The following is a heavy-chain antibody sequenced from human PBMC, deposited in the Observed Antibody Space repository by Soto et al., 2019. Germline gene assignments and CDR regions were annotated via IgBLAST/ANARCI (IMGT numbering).Heavy chain of an antibody. CDR2: ISKSDYT. V-gene: IGHV3-21*01. CDR3: AREDSIIIPAESDF. D-gene: IGHD2-2*01. CDR1: GFAFNHCG. Sequence: WGALRLPCTVSGFAFNHCGINWVCHAPGQGLECVSSISKSDYTYYTDSVKGRFTISRDNAKNSESLQMHTLRVEDTAVYYCAREDSIIIPAESDFWGQGTKVTVSS. J-gene: IGHJ4*02.